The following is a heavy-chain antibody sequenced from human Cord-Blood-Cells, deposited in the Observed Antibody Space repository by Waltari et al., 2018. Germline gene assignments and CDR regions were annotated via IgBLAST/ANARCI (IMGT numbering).Heavy chain of an antibody. CDR1: GYTFTSYD. CDR3: ARLLAAIGDDAFYS. V-gene: IGHV1-8*03. Sequence: QVQLVQSGAEVTKPGASVKVSCKTSGYTFTSYDINWVRQATGQGLEWMRWMNPNVGNTGYAQKLQCRVTINRNNSIRSAYIELSSLRSEETAVYYCARLLAAIGDDAFYSWGQGTLDTV. CDR2: MNPNVGNT. D-gene: IGHD2-2*02. J-gene: IGHJ3*02.